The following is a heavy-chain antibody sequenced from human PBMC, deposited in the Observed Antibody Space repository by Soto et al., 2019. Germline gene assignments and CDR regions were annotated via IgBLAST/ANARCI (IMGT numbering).Heavy chain of an antibody. CDR2: ISAYNGNT. CDR3: AIAPTVFWRGRHDS. J-gene: IGHJ4*02. D-gene: IGHD3-3*01. V-gene: IGHV1-18*01. CDR1: GYTFTSYG. Sequence: QVQLVQSGAEVKKPGASVKVSCKASGYTFTSYGISWVRQAPGQGLEWMGWISAYNGNTNYAQKLQGRVTMTTDTPPSTAYMELRSLRSDDTAVNDWAIAPTVFWRGRHDSWAQGTLVTVPS.